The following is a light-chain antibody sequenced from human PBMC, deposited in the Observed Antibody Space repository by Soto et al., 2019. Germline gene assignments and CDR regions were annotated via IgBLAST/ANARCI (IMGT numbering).Light chain of an antibody. CDR1: QSVGTY. Sequence: EIVLTQSPATLSLSPGERATLSCRASQSVGTYLAWYQQKPGQAPTLLIYDVSNRATGIPARFSGSGFGTDFTLTISSLEPEDFAVYYCQQRSNWPRGFGQGTRPEIK. J-gene: IGKJ5*01. CDR2: DVS. CDR3: QQRSNWPRG. V-gene: IGKV3-11*01.